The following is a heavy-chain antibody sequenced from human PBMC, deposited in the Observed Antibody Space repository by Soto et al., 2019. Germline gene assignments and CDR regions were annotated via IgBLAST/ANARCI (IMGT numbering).Heavy chain of an antibody. D-gene: IGHD3-10*01. CDR1: GYSFTSYW. V-gene: IGHV5-51*01. CDR2: IYPGDSDT. J-gene: IGHJ6*02. Sequence: GESLKISCKGSGYSFTSYWIGWVRQMPGKGLEWMGIIYPGDSDTRYSPSFQGQVTISAHKSISTAYLQWRSLRAADTAMYYCAGGGVRGVITRTRDYYGMDVWGQGTTVTV. CDR3: AGGGVRGVITRTRDYYGMDV.